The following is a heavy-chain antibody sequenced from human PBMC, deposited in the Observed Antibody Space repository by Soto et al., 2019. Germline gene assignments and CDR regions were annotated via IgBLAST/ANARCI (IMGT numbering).Heavy chain of an antibody. CDR3: TTDSYSTIIVVRFDY. D-gene: IGHD3-22*01. Sequence: GGSLRLSCAASGFTFSNAWINWVRQAPGKGLEWVGRIKSKTDGGTADFATPVKGRFAISRDDSKNTVYLRMNSLKTEDTAVYYCTTDSYSTIIVVRFDYWGHGTLVTVSS. CDR2: IKSKTDGGTA. CDR1: GFTFSNAW. V-gene: IGHV3-15*07. J-gene: IGHJ4*01.